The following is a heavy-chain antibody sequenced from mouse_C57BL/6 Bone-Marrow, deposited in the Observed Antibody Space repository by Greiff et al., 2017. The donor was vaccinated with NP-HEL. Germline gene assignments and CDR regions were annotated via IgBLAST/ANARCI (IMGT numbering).Heavy chain of an antibody. CDR2: IYPGDGDT. CDR3: AREGLLLGDY. CDR1: GYAFSSSW. Sequence: QVQLKESGPELVKPGASVKISCKASGYAFSSSWMNWVKQRPGKGLEWIGRIYPGDGDTNYNGKFKGKATLTADKSSSTAYMQLSSLTSEDSAVYFCAREGLLLGDYWGQGTTLTVSS. V-gene: IGHV1-82*01. J-gene: IGHJ2*01. D-gene: IGHD1-1*01.